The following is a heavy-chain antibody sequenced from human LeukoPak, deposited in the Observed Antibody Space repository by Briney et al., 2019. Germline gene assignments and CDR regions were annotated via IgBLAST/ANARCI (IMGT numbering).Heavy chain of an antibody. V-gene: IGHV4-39*02. CDR3: AREVLPVRNYDSSGYYP. D-gene: IGHD3-22*01. CDR2: IYYSGST. CDR1: GGSISSISSNNYH. Sequence: TSETLSLTCIVSGGSISSISSNNYHWGWIRQPPGKGLEWIGSIYYSGSTYYNPSLKSRVTISVDTSKNQFSLKLSSVTAADTAVYYCAREVLPVRNYDSSGYYPWGQGTLVTVSS. J-gene: IGHJ4*02.